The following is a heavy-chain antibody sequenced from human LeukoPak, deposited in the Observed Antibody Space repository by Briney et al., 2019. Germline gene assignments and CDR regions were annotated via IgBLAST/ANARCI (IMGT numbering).Heavy chain of an antibody. Sequence: SETLSLTCTVSGGSISSHYWSWIRQPPGKGLEWIGYIYYSGSTNYNPSLKSRVTISVDTSKNQFSLKLSSVTAADTAVYYCARASRRDGYTHDYWGQRTLVTVSS. CDR3: ARASRRDGYTHDY. CDR2: IYYSGST. V-gene: IGHV4-59*11. D-gene: IGHD5-24*01. CDR1: GGSISSHY. J-gene: IGHJ4*02.